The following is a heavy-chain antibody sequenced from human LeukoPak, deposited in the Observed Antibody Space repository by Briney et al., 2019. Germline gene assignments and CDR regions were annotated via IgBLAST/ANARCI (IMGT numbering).Heavy chain of an antibody. J-gene: IGHJ3*02. D-gene: IGHD3-22*01. CDR1: GFTFRSYG. CDR2: ISYDGSNK. Sequence: GRSLRLSCTASGFTFRSYGMHWVRQAPGKGLEWVAVISYDGSNKYYADSVKGRFTISRDNSKNTLYLQMNSLRAEDTAVYYCARDDREDYYDSSEPPGAFDIWGQGTMVTVSS. CDR3: ARDDREDYYDSSEPPGAFDI. V-gene: IGHV3-30-3*01.